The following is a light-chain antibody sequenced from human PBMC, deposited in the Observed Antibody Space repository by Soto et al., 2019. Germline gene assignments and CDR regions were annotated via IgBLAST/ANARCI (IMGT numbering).Light chain of an antibody. Sequence: QSVLTQPPSASGTPGQRVTISCSGSSSNIGSNAVNWYQQLPGTAPKLLIYTFAHRPSGVTDRFSGAKSGTSASLATSGLHSEDEADYYCASSDVSRNAWVFGTGTKLTVL. J-gene: IGLJ3*02. CDR1: SSNIGSNA. V-gene: IGLV1-44*01. CDR2: TFA. CDR3: ASSDVSRNAWV.